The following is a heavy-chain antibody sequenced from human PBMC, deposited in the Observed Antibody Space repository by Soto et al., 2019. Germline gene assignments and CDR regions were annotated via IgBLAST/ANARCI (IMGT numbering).Heavy chain of an antibody. Sequence: QVRLVQSGAELKKPGASVQVSCKASGYTFTNSDISWGRQAPGQGLEWMGWISAYNSDTNYAQKFQGRVTMTTDTSTSTAYMELRSLRSDDTAVYYCARETYFDYWGQGTLVTVSS. CDR3: ARETYFDY. V-gene: IGHV1-18*01. CDR2: ISAYNSDT. J-gene: IGHJ4*02. CDR1: GYTFTNSD.